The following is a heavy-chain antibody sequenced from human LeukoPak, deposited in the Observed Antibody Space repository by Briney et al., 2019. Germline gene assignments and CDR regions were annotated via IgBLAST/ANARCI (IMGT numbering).Heavy chain of an antibody. V-gene: IGHV3-30*19. J-gene: IGHJ4*02. CDR1: GFTFSSYG. CDR3: ARARGYYYGSGSYYSAPFDY. D-gene: IGHD3-10*01. Sequence: GGSLRLSCAASGFTFSSYGMHWVRQAPGKGLEWVAVISYDGSNKYYADSVKGRFTISRDNSKNTLYLQMNSLRAEDTAVYYCARARGYYYGSGSYYSAPFDYWGQGTLVTVSS. CDR2: ISYDGSNK.